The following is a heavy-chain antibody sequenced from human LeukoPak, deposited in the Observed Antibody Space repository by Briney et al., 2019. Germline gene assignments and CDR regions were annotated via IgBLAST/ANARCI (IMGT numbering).Heavy chain of an antibody. V-gene: IGHV3-21*01. CDR3: ARRWVVIDAFDI. J-gene: IGHJ3*02. CDR1: GFTFSSYS. CDR2: ISSSGRYI. Sequence: GGSLRLSCAASGFTFSSYSMNWVRQAPGKGLEWVSSISSSGRYIYDADSVKGRFTISRDNAKNSLYLQMNSLRAEDTAVYYCARRWVVIDAFDIWGQGTMVTVSS. D-gene: IGHD3-22*01.